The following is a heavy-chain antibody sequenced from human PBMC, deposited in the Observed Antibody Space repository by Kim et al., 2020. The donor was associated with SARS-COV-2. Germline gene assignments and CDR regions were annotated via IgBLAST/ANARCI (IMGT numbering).Heavy chain of an antibody. J-gene: IGHJ4*02. D-gene: IGHD6-19*01. V-gene: IGHV3-74*01. Sequence: GGSLRLSCAASGFTFSSFWMHWVRQAPGKGLVWVSRVIADGSSTTYADSVKGRFTISRDNAKNTLYLQMNSLRAEDTAVYYCARAYNSASLDYLGQGTLV. CDR2: VIADGSST. CDR1: GFTFSSFW. CDR3: ARAYNSASLDY.